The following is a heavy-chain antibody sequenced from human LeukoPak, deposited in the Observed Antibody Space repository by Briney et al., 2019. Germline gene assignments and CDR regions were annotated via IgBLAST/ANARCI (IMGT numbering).Heavy chain of an antibody. CDR2: INHSGYT. Sequence: SETLSLTCAVSGVSFNDYYWSWVRQTPGKGLEWIGEINHSGYTNDNPSLKSRVTLSIDTSRKQFSLNLRSVTVADAGTYYCTRMTTGHDYWGQGTLVTVSS. J-gene: IGHJ4*02. CDR3: TRMTTGHDY. CDR1: GVSFNDYY. D-gene: IGHD4-17*01. V-gene: IGHV4-34*01.